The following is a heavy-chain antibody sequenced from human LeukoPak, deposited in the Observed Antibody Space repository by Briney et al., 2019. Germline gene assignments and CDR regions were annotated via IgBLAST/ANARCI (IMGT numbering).Heavy chain of an antibody. CDR1: GYSFTSYW. V-gene: IGHV5-51*01. CDR2: IYPGDSDT. Sequence: GESLKISCKGSGYSFTSYWIAWVRQMPGKDLEWMGAIYPGDSDTTYSPSFQGQVTISADKSISTAYLQWSSLKASDTAMYYCAGPYYDFWSGYSSDAFDIWGQGTMVTVSS. CDR3: AGPYYDFWSGYSSDAFDI. D-gene: IGHD3-3*01. J-gene: IGHJ3*02.